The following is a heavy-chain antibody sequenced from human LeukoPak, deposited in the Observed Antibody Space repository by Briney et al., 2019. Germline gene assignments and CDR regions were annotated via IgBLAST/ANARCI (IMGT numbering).Heavy chain of an antibody. D-gene: IGHD4-17*01. CDR3: ARRLTYGKPFDY. Sequence: SETLSLTCAVYGGSFSGYYWSWIRQPPGMGLEWIGSISYAGTTHYNPSLQSRVTISADMSMNQFSLKLSSVTAADTAVYYCARRLTYGKPFDYWGQGTLVTVSS. J-gene: IGHJ4*02. CDR2: ISYAGTT. V-gene: IGHV4-34*01. CDR1: GGSFSGYY.